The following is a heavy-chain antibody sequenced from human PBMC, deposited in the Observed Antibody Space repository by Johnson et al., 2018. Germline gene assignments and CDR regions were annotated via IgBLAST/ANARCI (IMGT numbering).Heavy chain of an antibody. J-gene: IGHJ6*03. CDR3: AGGLLWFGDPRYLYYMDV. CDR1: GFAFSSHG. Sequence: QVQLVQSGGGLVRRGGSLRLSCAASGFAFSSHGMHWVRQAPGKGLEWVAVIWSDGSKKYYADSVKGRFTVSRENSKNTLYLQMDSRRAEETAIYYCAGGLLWFGDPRYLYYMDVWGKGTSVTVSS. D-gene: IGHD3-10*01. V-gene: IGHV3-33*08. CDR2: IWSDGSKK.